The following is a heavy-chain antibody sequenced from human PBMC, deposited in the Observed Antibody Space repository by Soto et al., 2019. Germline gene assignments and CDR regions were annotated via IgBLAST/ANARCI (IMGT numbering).Heavy chain of an antibody. CDR3: ERSRINGWTWTFDY. D-gene: IGHD1-20*01. V-gene: IGHV5-51*01. J-gene: IGHJ4*02. Sequence: GESLKISCKGSGYIFTNYWIVWVLHMPGKCLDCMGIIYPVYSDTRYSPSFQGQFTISVDNSIITSYLQWRSLKASDIGIYYCERSRINGWTWTFDYWGQETLVTVSS. CDR2: IYPVYSDT. CDR1: GYIFTNYW.